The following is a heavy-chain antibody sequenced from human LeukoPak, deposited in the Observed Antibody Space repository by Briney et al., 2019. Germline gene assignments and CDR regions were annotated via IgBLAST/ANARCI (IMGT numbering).Heavy chain of an antibody. CDR2: ISYDGSNK. D-gene: IGHD4-17*01. CDR3: AKDYGDSAIGN. CDR1: GFTFSSYG. J-gene: IGHJ4*02. V-gene: IGHV3-30*18. Sequence: GGSVRLSCAASGFTFSSYGMHWVRQAPGKGLEWVAVISYDGSNKYYADSVKGRFTISRDNSKNTLYLQMNSLRAEDTAVYYCAKDYGDSAIGNWGQGTLVTVSS.